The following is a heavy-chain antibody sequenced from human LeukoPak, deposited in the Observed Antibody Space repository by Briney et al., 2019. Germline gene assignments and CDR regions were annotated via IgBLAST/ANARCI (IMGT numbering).Heavy chain of an antibody. Sequence: GGSLTLSCAASGFTFSSYAMSWVRQAPGKGLEWVSAISGSGGSTYYADSVKGRFTIARDNSKNTLYLQMHSLRAEATAVYYSAGTMRYYYDSSGYPYFDYWGQGTLVTVSS. D-gene: IGHD3-22*01. CDR3: AGTMRYYYDSSGYPYFDY. CDR1: GFTFSSYA. V-gene: IGHV3-23*01. J-gene: IGHJ4*02. CDR2: ISGSGGST.